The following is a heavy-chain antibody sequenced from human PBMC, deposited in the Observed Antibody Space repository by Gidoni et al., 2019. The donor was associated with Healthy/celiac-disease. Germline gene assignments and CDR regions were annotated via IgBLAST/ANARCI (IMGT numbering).Heavy chain of an antibody. Sequence: QVQLVESGGGVVQPGRSLRLPCAASGFTFSSYGMHWVRQAPGKGLEWVAVISYDGSNKDYADSVKGRFTSSRDNSKNTLYLQMNSLRAEDTAVYYCAKDRNVLRFVEWSQGDGMDVWGQGTTVTVSS. D-gene: IGHD3-3*01. CDR3: AKDRNVLRFVEWSQGDGMDV. V-gene: IGHV3-30*18. J-gene: IGHJ6*02. CDR1: GFTFSSYG. CDR2: ISYDGSNK.